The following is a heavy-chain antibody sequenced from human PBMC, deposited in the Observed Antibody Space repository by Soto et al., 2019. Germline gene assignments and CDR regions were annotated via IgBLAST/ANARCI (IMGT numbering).Heavy chain of an antibody. CDR1: GYTLTEFS. CDR2: FDPEDGET. D-gene: IGHD2-2*01. Sequence: ASVKVSCKVSGYTLTEFSMHWVRQAPGKGLEWMGGFDPEDGETIYAQKFQGRVTMTEDTSTDTAYMELSSLRSEDTAVYYCATVGRVVTAATFDYRGQGTLVTVSS. CDR3: ATVGRVVTAATFDY. J-gene: IGHJ4*02. V-gene: IGHV1-24*01.